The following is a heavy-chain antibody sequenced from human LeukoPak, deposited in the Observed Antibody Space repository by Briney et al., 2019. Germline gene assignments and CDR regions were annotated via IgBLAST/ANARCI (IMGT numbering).Heavy chain of an antibody. J-gene: IGHJ4*02. Sequence: ASVKVSCKASGYTFTGYYMHWVRQAPGQGLEWMGWINPNSGGTNYAQKFQGRVTMTRDTSISTAYMELSRLRSDDTAVYYCARGMGPATGPLFDYWGQGTLVTVSS. V-gene: IGHV1-2*02. D-gene: IGHD3-9*01. CDR2: INPNSGGT. CDR1: GYTFTGYY. CDR3: ARGMGPATGPLFDY.